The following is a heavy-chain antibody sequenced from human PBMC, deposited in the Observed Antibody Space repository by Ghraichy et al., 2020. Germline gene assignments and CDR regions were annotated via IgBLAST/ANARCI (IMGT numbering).Heavy chain of an antibody. V-gene: IGHV4-38-2*02. J-gene: IGHJ3*02. CDR2: IYHSGST. CDR3: ARPSSSLGRDAFDI. D-gene: IGHD7-27*01. Sequence: SETLSLTCTVSGYSISSGYYWGWIRQPPGKGLEWIGSIYHSGSTYYNPSLKSRVTISVDTSKNQFSLKLSSVTAADTAVYYCARPSSSLGRDAFDIWGQGTMVTVSS. CDR1: GYSISSGYY.